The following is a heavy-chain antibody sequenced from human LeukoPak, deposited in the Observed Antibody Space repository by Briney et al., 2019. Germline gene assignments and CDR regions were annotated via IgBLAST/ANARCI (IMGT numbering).Heavy chain of an antibody. Sequence: GGSLRLSCAASGFTFSSYGMHWVRQAPGKGLEWVAVIWYDGSNKFYADSVKGRFTISRDDSKNTLYLQMISLRAEDTAFYYCARVLSDAFDIWGQGTVVTVSS. J-gene: IGHJ3*02. CDR2: IWYDGSNK. V-gene: IGHV3-33*01. D-gene: IGHD3-10*01. CDR1: GFTFSSYG. CDR3: ARVLSDAFDI.